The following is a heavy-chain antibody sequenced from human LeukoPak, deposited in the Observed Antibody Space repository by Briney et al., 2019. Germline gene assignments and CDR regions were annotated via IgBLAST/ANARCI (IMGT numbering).Heavy chain of an antibody. CDR2: INHSGST. D-gene: IGHD6-19*01. V-gene: IGHV4-34*01. Sequence: SETLSLTCAVYGGSFSGYYWSWIRQPPGKGLEWIGEINHSGSTNYNPSLTSRGTISVDTSKNQFSLTLSSVTAADTAVYYCARGGSKKGIKNSSGWSRGSWFDPWGQGTLVTVSS. J-gene: IGHJ5*02. CDR1: GGSFSGYY. CDR3: ARGGSKKGIKNSSGWSRGSWFDP.